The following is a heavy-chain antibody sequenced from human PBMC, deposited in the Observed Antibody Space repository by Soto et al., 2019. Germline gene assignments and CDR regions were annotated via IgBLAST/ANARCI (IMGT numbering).Heavy chain of an antibody. V-gene: IGHV3-23*01. Sequence: GGSLRLSCAASGFTFSTYAMSWVRRAPGKGLEWVAAIVASGDGTYYADSVKGRFIISRDNSKNTLSLQMNSLRAEDTAVYYCAKDREHCPNDVCSNYFAYWGQGTLVTVSS. D-gene: IGHD2-8*01. CDR3: AKDREHCPNDVCSNYFAY. J-gene: IGHJ4*02. CDR1: GFTFSTYA. CDR2: IVASGDGT.